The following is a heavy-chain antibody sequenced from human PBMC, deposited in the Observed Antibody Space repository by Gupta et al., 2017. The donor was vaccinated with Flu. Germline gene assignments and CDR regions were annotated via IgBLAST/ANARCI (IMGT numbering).Heavy chain of an antibody. CDR2: INHSGST. J-gene: IGHJ4*02. V-gene: IGHV4-34*01. D-gene: IGHD3-16*02. Sequence: PPGKGLEWIGEINHSGSTNYNPSLKSRVTISVDTSKNQFSLKLSSVTAADTAVYYCARGFGRLGELSFYFDYWGQGTLVTVSS. CDR3: ARGFGRLGELSFYFDY.